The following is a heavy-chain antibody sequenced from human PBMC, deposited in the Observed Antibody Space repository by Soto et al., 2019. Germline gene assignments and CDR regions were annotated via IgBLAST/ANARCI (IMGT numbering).Heavy chain of an antibody. J-gene: IGHJ6*02. CDR3: AKSRYSSTWYGMDV. CDR1: GFTFSSYA. V-gene: IGHV3-23*01. Sequence: GGSLRLSCAASGFTFSSYAMNWVRQAPGKGLDWVSAVSGSGDSTYYGDSVKGRFTISRDNSKNTLYLQMNSLRAEDTAVYYCAKSRYSSTWYGMDVWGQGITDTVS. D-gene: IGHD3-9*01. CDR2: VSGSGDST.